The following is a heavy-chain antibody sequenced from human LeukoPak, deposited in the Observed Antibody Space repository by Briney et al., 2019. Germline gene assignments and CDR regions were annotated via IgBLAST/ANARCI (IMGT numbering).Heavy chain of an antibody. CDR2: IIPIFGTA. J-gene: IGHJ6*02. CDR3: ARPASGATRPRGYYYYGMDV. Sequence: ASVKVSCKASGGSFSSYAISWVRQAPGQGLGWMGGIIPIFGTANYAQKFQGRVAITADESTSTAYMELSSLRSEDTAVYYCARPASGATRPRGYYYYGMDVWGQGTTVTVSS. CDR1: GGSFSSYA. V-gene: IGHV1-69*13. D-gene: IGHD1-26*01.